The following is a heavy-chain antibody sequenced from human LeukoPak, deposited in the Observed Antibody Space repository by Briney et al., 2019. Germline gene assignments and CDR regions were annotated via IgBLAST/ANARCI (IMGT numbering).Heavy chain of an antibody. CDR2: IYHSGST. J-gene: IGHJ4*02. D-gene: IGHD6-19*01. V-gene: IGHV4-30-2*01. CDR3: ARGEEQWLVRGFDY. Sequence: SETLSLTCTVSGGSISSGGYYWSWIRQPPGKGLEWIGYIYHSGSTYYNPSLKSRVTISVDRSKNQFSLKLSSVTAADTAVYYCARGEEQWLVRGFDYWGQGTLVAVSS. CDR1: GGSISSGGYY.